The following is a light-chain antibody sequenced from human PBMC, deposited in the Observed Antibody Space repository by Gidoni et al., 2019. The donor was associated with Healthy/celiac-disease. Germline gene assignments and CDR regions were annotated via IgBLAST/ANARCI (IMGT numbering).Light chain of an antibody. CDR2: GAS. J-gene: IGKJ3*01. CDR3: QQYGSSPPT. CDR1: QSVSSIY. V-gene: IGKV3-20*01. Sequence: DIVLTQSPGTLSLSPGERATLSCRASQSVSSIYLAWYQQKPGQAPRLLIYGASSRATGIPDRFSGSGSGTDFTLTISRLEPEDFAVYYCQQYGSSPPTFGPGTKVDIK.